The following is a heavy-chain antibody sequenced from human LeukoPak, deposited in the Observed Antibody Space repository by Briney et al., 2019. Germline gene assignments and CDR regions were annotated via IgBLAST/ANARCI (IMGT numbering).Heavy chain of an antibody. J-gene: IGHJ3*02. V-gene: IGHV3-7*01. Sequence: GGSLRLSCAASGFPFSSYWMSWVRQAPGKGLEGVANIRQDGCQTYYVDSVKGRFTISRDNAKNSLYLQVNSLRAEDTAVYYCARDKHNPGSAFDIWGQGTMLTVFS. CDR1: GFPFSSYW. CDR2: IRQDGCQT. CDR3: ARDKHNPGSAFDI. D-gene: IGHD5-24*01.